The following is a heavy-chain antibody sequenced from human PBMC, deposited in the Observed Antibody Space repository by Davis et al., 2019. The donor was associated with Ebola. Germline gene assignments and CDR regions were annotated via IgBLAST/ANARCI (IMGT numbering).Heavy chain of an antibody. Sequence: SGPTLVTPTQTLTLTCTFSGFSLITSGMCVSWIRQPPGKALEWLALIDRDDDKYYSTSLKTSLTISTDTSKNQVVLTMTNMDPVDTDTYYCARSNRAGGYSYPFDYWGQGTLVTVSS. J-gene: IGHJ4*02. CDR2: IDRDDDK. D-gene: IGHD5-18*01. V-gene: IGHV2-70*01. CDR1: GFSLITSGMC. CDR3: ARSNRAGGYSYPFDY.